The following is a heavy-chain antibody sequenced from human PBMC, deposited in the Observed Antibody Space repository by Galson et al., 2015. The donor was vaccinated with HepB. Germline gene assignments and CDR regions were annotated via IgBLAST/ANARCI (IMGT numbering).Heavy chain of an antibody. J-gene: IGHJ5*02. CDR3: ARVAGLSSGYNWFDP. D-gene: IGHD3-22*01. V-gene: IGHV3-20*04. Sequence: SLRLSCAASGFTFDDYGMSWVRQAPGKGLEWVSGINWNGGSTGYADSVKGRFTISRDNAKNSLYLQMNSRRAEDTALYYCARVAGLSSGYNWFDPWGQGTLVTVSS. CDR2: INWNGGST. CDR1: GFTFDDYG.